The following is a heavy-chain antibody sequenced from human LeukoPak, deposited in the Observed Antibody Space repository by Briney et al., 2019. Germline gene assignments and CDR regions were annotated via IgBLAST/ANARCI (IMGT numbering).Heavy chain of an antibody. V-gene: IGHV3-64*01. Sequence: GGSLRLSCAASGFTFSSYAMLWVRQAPGKGLEYVSAISSNGGSTYYANSVKGRFTISRDNSKNTLYLQMGSLRAEDMAVYYCAKSGYYITYYFDYWGQGTLVTVSS. D-gene: IGHD3-3*01. CDR2: ISSNGGST. CDR3: AKSGYYITYYFDY. CDR1: GFTFSSYA. J-gene: IGHJ4*02.